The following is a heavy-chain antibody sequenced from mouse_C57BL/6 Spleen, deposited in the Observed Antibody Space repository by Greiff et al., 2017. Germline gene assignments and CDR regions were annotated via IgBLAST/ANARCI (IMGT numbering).Heavy chain of an antibody. CDR3: ARSGDYYWYFDV. V-gene: IGHV1-80*01. D-gene: IGHD2-4*01. J-gene: IGHJ1*03. CDR1: GYAFSSYW. CDR2: IYPGDGDT. Sequence: QVHVKQSGAELVKPGASVKISCKASGYAFSSYWMNWVKQRPGKGLEWIGQIYPGDGDTNYNGKFKGKATLTADKSSSTAYMQLSSLTSEDSAVYFCARSGDYYWYFDVWGTGTTVTVSS.